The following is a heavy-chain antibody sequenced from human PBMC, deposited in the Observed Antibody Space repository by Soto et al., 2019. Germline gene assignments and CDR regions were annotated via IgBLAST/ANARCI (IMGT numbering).Heavy chain of an antibody. CDR2: IIPILGIA. CDR1: GGTFSSYT. D-gene: IGHD1-26*01. Sequence: GASVKVSCKASGGTFSSYTISWVRQAPGQGLEWMGRIIPILGIANYAQKFQGRVTITADKSTGTAYMELSSLRSEDTAVYYCAREVGSRRLDYWGQGTLVTVSS. J-gene: IGHJ4*02. V-gene: IGHV1-69*04. CDR3: AREVGSRRLDY.